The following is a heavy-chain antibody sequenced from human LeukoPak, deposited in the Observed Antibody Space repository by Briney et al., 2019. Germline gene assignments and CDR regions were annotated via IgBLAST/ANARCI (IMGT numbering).Heavy chain of an antibody. CDR2: ISDSGGRT. CDR3: AKRGVVIRVILVGFHKEAYYFDS. CDR1: GITLSNYG. Sequence: GGSLRLSCAVSGITLSNYGMTWVRQAPGKGLEWVAGISDSGGRTNYADSVKGRFTISRDNPKNTLYLQMNSLRAGDTAVYFCAKRGVVIRVILVGFHKEAYYFDSWGQGALVTVSS. V-gene: IGHV3-23*01. D-gene: IGHD3-22*01. J-gene: IGHJ4*02.